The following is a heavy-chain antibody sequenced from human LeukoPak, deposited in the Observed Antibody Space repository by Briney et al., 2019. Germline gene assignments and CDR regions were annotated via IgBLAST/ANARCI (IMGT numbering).Heavy chain of an antibody. D-gene: IGHD3-3*01. V-gene: IGHV4-38-2*01. J-gene: IGHJ5*02. CDR2: IYHSGST. CDR1: GYSISSGYY. CDR3: ASSPYCDFWSGYLGNNWFDP. Sequence: SETLSLTCAVSGYSISSGYYWGWIRQPPGKGLEWIGSIYHSGSTYYNPSLKSRVTISVDTSKNQFSLKLSSVTAADTAVYYCASSPYCDFWSGYLGNNWFDPWGQGTLVTVSS.